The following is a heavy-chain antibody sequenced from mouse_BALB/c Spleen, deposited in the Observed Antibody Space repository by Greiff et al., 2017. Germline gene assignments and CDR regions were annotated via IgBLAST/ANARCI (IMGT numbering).Heavy chain of an antibody. CDR1: GFNIKDYY. J-gene: IGHJ2*01. Sequence: DVQLQESGAELVRSGASVKLSCTASGFNIKDYYMHWVKQRPEQGLEWIGWIDPENGDTEYAPKFQGKATMTADTSSNTAYLQLSSLTSEDTAVYYCNRYYGSSLYYFDYWGQGTTLTVSS. V-gene: IGHV14-4*02. D-gene: IGHD1-1*01. CDR2: IDPENGDT. CDR3: NRYYGSSLYYFDY.